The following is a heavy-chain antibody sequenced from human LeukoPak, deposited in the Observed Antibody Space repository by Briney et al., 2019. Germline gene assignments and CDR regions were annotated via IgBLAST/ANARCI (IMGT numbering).Heavy chain of an antibody. CDR3: ARGGNLGGSGSYYDAFDI. D-gene: IGHD1-26*01. V-gene: IGHV1-69*04. CDR2: IIPILGIA. Sequence: GASVKVSCKASGGTFSSYAISWVRQAPGQGLEWMGRIIPILGIANYAQKFQGRVTITADKSTSTAYMELSSLRSEDTAVYYCARGGNLGGSGSYYDAFDIWGQGTMVTVSS. J-gene: IGHJ3*02. CDR1: GGTFSSYA.